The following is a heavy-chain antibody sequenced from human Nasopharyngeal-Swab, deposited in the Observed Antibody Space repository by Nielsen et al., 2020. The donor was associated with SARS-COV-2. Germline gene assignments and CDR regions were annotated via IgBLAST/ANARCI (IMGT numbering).Heavy chain of an antibody. CDR2: ISNSRSYI. Sequence: GESLKISCAASGFTFSSYSMNWVRQAPGKGLEWVSSISNSRSYIYYADSVKGRFTISRDNAKNSLYLQMNSLRAEDTAVYYFARDLLAVAGNYYYYYGMDVWGQGTTVTVSS. J-gene: IGHJ6*02. CDR1: GFTFSSYS. V-gene: IGHV3-21*01. D-gene: IGHD6-19*01. CDR3: ARDLLAVAGNYYYYYGMDV.